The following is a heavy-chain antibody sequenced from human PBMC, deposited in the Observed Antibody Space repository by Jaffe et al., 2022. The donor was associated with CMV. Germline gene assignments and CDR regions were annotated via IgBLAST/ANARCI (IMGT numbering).Heavy chain of an antibody. CDR1: GFTFSDYY. Sequence: QVQLVESGGGLVKPGGSLRLSCAASGFTFSDYYMSWIRQAPGKGLEWVSYISSSGSTIYYADSVKGRFTISRDNAKNSLYLQMNSLRAEDTAVYYCARVLDYYDSSGYYYPSYFDYWGQGTLVTVSS. V-gene: IGHV3-11*01. CDR3: ARVLDYYDSSGYYYPSYFDY. J-gene: IGHJ4*02. CDR2: ISSSGSTI. D-gene: IGHD3-22*01.